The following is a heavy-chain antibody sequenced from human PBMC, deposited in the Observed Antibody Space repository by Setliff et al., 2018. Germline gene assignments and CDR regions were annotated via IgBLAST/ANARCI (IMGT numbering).Heavy chain of an antibody. V-gene: IGHV3-7*01. CDR1: GFTFSSYW. D-gene: IGHD6-6*01. J-gene: IGHJ4*02. Sequence: PGGSLRLSCAASGFTFSSYWMSWVRQAPGKGLEWVANIKQDGSDKYYVDSVKGRFTIARDNAKNSLYLQMNSLRAEDTAVYYCARGSSSSGVDYWGQGTLVTVSS. CDR3: ARGSSSSGVDY. CDR2: IKQDGSDK.